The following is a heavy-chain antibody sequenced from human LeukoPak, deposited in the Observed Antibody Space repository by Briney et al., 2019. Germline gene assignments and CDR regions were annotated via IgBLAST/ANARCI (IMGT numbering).Heavy chain of an antibody. D-gene: IGHD6-19*01. Sequence: SETLSLTCTVSGGSISSSSYYWGWIRQPPGKGLEWIGSIYYSGDTYYNPSLKSRRVTISVDTSKNQFSLRLSSVTAAHTAVYYCARHQWHYYYYMGVWGKRSTVTVSS. CDR2: IYYSGDT. CDR3: ARHQWHYYYYMGV. V-gene: IGHV4-39*01. CDR1: GGSISSSSYY. J-gene: IGHJ6*03.